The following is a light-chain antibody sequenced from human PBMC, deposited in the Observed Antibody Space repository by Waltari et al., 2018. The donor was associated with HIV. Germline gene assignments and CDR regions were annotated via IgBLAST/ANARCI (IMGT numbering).Light chain of an antibody. CDR2: GNN. V-gene: IGLV1-40*01. CDR3: QSYDHSLRVV. J-gene: IGLJ2*01. Sequence: QSGLTQLPSVSGAPGQRVTISCTGSSSNIGAGYDVHWYQQIPGTAPKLLSYGNNNRPSGVPDRFSGSKSGTSASLAITGLQPEDEADYYCQSYDHSLRVVFGGGTKLTVL. CDR1: SSNIGAGYD.